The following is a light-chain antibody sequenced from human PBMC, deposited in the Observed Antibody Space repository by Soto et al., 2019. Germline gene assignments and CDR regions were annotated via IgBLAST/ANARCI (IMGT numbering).Light chain of an antibody. V-gene: IGLV1-44*01. CDR2: SNN. Sequence: QSVLTQPPSASGTPGQRVTISCSGSSSNIGSNTVNWYQQLPGTAPKLLIYSNNQRPSGVPGRFSGSKSGTSASLAISGLQYEDEADYYCAAWDDSLNGAVFGGGTQLTVL. CDR1: SSNIGSNT. CDR3: AAWDDSLNGAV. J-gene: IGLJ7*01.